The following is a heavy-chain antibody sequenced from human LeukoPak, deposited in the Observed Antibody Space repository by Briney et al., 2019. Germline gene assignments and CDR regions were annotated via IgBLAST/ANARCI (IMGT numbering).Heavy chain of an antibody. D-gene: IGHD6-19*01. CDR1: GYTFTGYY. J-gene: IGHJ4*02. V-gene: IGHV1-2*02. CDR3: ARVEFGSGWYEGVDY. CDR2: VNPNSGGT. Sequence: ASVKVSCKASGYTFTGYYMHWVRQAPRQGLEWMGWVNPNSGGTNYAQKFQGRVTMTRDTSISTAYMELSRLRSDDTAVYYCARVEFGSGWYEGVDYWGQGTLVTVSS.